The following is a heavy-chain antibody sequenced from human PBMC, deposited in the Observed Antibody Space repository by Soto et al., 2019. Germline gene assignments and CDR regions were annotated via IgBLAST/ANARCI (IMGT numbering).Heavy chain of an antibody. CDR2: ISGSGGST. CDR3: AKSGANIAARQYYFDY. V-gene: IGHV3-23*01. CDR1: GFTFSSYS. Sequence: PGGSLRLSCAASGFTFSSYSMNWVRQAPGKGLEWVSAISGSGGSTYYADSVKGRFTISRDNSKNTLYLQMNSLRAEDTAVYYCAKSGANIAARQYYFDYWGQGTLVTVSS. D-gene: IGHD6-6*01. J-gene: IGHJ4*02.